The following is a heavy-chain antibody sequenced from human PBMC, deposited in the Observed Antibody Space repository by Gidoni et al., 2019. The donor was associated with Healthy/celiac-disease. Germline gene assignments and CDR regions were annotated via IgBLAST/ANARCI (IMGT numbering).Heavy chain of an antibody. D-gene: IGHD3-9*01. J-gene: IGHJ6*04. CDR1: GFPLRSFR. Sequence: EVQLVESGGGLVKPGGSLRLSCAASGFPLRSFRLNWVRQAPGKGLELVSSISSSSSYIYYADSVKGRFTISRDNAKNSLYLQMNSLRAEDTAVYYCARDGVLRYFDWLLYQMDVWGKGTTVTVSS. CDR2: ISSSSSYI. V-gene: IGHV3-21*01. CDR3: ARDGVLRYFDWLLYQMDV.